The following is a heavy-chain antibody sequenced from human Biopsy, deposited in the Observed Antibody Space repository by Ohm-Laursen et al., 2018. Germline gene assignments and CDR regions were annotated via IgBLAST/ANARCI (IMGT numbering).Heavy chain of an antibody. CDR2: IFNSANT. Sequence: SQTLSLTCTVSGGPISSGGSYWSWIRQRPGKGLEWIGYIFNSANTYYNPSLKNLITISGDTSKNQFSLKLNSVTAADTAVYYCARGDYFDSNGYFWFDPWGQGTLVTASS. D-gene: IGHD3-22*01. CDR3: ARGDYFDSNGYFWFDP. CDR1: GGPISSGGSY. V-gene: IGHV4-31*01. J-gene: IGHJ5*02.